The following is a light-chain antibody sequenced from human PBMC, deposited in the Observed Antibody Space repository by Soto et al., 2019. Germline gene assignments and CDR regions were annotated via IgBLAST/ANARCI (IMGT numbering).Light chain of an antibody. CDR3: QQYNVWSLT. CDR1: PSVNSN. Sequence: EIVMTQSPVTLSVSPGDRATLSCRASPSVNSNLAWYQHKPGQTPKLLIYVASTRAAGIPARFSASGSATEFTLTISSLQSEDFAVYYCQQYNVWSLTFGGGTKVEFK. J-gene: IGKJ4*01. V-gene: IGKV3-15*01. CDR2: VAS.